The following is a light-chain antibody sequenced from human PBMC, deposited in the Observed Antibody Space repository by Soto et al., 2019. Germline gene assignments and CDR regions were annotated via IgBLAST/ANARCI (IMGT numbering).Light chain of an antibody. Sequence: EIVMTQSPATLSVSPGERATLSCRASQSLSSNLAWYQQKPGQAPRLLIYGASTRATGIPARFSGSGSGTEFTLTISSLQSEDFAVYYCQQYNNWPPGFGQGTKVDIK. J-gene: IGKJ1*01. CDR2: GAS. CDR3: QQYNNWPPG. CDR1: QSLSSN. V-gene: IGKV3-15*01.